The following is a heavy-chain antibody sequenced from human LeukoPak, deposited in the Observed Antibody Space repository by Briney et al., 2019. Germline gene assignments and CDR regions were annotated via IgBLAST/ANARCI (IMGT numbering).Heavy chain of an antibody. J-gene: IGHJ4*02. CDR3: ARVYSWTGIVVVVAASSFDY. CDR1: GFTFSDYY. V-gene: IGHV3-11*01. Sequence: GGSLRLSCAASGFTFSDYYMSWIRQAPGKGLEWVSYISRSGSTIYYADSVKGRFTISRDNAKNSLYLQMSSLRAEDTAVYYCARVYSWTGIVVVVAASSFDYWGQGTLVTVSS. D-gene: IGHD2-15*01. CDR2: ISRSGSTI.